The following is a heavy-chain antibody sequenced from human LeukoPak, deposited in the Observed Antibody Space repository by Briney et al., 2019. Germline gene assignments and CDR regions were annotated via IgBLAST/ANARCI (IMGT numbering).Heavy chain of an antibody. V-gene: IGHV4-34*01. CDR1: GGSFSGYY. Sequence: PSETLSLTCAVYGGSFSGYYWSWIRQPPGKGLEWIGEINHSGSTNYNPSLKSRVTISVDTSKNQFSLKLSSVTAADTAVYYCARRSWFGEYADDYWGQGTLVTVSS. CDR3: ARRSWFGEYADDY. CDR2: INHSGST. D-gene: IGHD3-10*01. J-gene: IGHJ4*02.